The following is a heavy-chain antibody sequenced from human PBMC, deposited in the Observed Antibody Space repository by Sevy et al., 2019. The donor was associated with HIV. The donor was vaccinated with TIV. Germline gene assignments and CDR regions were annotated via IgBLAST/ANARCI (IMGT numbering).Heavy chain of an antibody. CDR1: GFTFSSYW. CDR2: IKQDGSKK. D-gene: IGHD6-13*01. CDR3: AREIAAAGSY. J-gene: IGHJ4*02. V-gene: IGHV3-7*01. Sequence: GGSLRLSCAASGFTFSSYWMTWLRQAPGKGLEWVANIKQDGSKKYYVDSVKGRFTISRDNAKNSVYLQMNSLRAEDTAVYYCAREIAAAGSYWGQRTLVTVSS.